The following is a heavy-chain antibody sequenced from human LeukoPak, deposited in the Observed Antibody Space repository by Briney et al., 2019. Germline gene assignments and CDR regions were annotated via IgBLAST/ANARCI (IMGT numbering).Heavy chain of an antibody. CDR1: GFTFSSYG. Sequence: GRSLRLSCAASGFTFSSYGIHWVRQAPGKGLEWVAVISYDGSNKYYADSVKGRFTISRDNSENTLYLQMNSLRAEDTAVYYCAKSPITMIVVVIFDYWGQGTLVTVSS. CDR3: AKSPITMIVVVIFDY. V-gene: IGHV3-30*18. D-gene: IGHD3-22*01. CDR2: ISYDGSNK. J-gene: IGHJ4*02.